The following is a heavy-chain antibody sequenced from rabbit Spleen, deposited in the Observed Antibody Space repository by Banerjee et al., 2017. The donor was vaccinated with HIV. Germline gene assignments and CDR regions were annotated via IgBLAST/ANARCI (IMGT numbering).Heavy chain of an antibody. CDR3: ARDGAGGSYFAL. CDR1: GFTLSSYY. D-gene: IGHD8-1*01. CDR2: IDPVFGIT. Sequence: QLKESGGGLVQPGGSLKLSCKASGFTLSSYYMNWVRQAPGEGLEWIGYIDPVFGITYYASWVNGRFSISRENAQNTVFLQMTSLTAADTATYFCARDGAGGSYFALWGQGTLVTVS. V-gene: IGHV1S7*01. J-gene: IGHJ4*01.